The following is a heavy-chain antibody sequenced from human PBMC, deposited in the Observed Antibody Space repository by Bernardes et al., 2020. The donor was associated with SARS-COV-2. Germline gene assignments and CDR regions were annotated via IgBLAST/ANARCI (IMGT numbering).Heavy chain of an antibody. CDR2: IDWDDDK. D-gene: IGHD3-3*01. CDR1: GFSLTTSDMC. CDR3: ARNDFWSGDFDY. J-gene: IGHJ4*02. Sequence: SSPTLVKPTQTLTLTCTFSGFSLTTSDMCVSWIRQPPGKALEWLARIDWDDDKYYSTSLKTRLTISKDTSKNQVVLTLTNLDPVDTATYYCARNDFWSGDFDYWGQGILVSVSS. V-gene: IGHV2-70*11.